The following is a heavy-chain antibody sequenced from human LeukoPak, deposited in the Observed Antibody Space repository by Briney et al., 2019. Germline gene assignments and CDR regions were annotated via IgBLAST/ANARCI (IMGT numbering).Heavy chain of an antibody. CDR3: ARVDGSCSGGSCPSGNWFDP. V-gene: IGHV4-61*02. J-gene: IGHJ5*02. CDR2: IYIFSGST. CDR1: GGSISSGRNY. Sequence: PSETLSLTCTVSGGSISSGRNYWTWIRQPAGKGREWIARIYIFSGSTNYNPSLKSRVTISVDTSKNQFSLKLTSVTAADTAVYYCARVDGSCSGGSCPSGNWFDPWGQGTLVTVSS. D-gene: IGHD2-15*01.